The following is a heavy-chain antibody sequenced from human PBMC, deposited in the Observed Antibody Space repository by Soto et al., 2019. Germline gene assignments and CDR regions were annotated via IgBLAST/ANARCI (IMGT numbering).Heavy chain of an antibody. Sequence: PGGSLRLSCAASGFTFSSYAMSWVRQAPGKGLEWVSAVSGSGGSTYYADSVKGRFTISRDNSKNTLYLQMNSLRAEDTAVYYCAKDLGITMIVLVKGSAFDIWGQGTMVTVSS. CDR1: GFTFSSYA. CDR2: VSGSGGST. CDR3: AKDLGITMIVLVKGSAFDI. J-gene: IGHJ3*02. D-gene: IGHD3-22*01. V-gene: IGHV3-23*01.